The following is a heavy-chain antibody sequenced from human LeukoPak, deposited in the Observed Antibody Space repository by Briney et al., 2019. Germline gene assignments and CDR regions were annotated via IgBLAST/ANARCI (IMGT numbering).Heavy chain of an antibody. CDR1: GFIFRSRW. CDR2: ITRDGRGK. CDR3: ATLLGAITVYDY. Sequence: GGSLSLSCVASGFIFRSRWMSWVRQAPGKGLEGVASITRDGRGKYYSDSVKGRFSISRDHAKSSFFLQMNILRGEDTAVYYCATLLGAITVYDYWGQGTLVTVSS. V-gene: IGHV3-7*01. D-gene: IGHD1-26*01. J-gene: IGHJ4*02.